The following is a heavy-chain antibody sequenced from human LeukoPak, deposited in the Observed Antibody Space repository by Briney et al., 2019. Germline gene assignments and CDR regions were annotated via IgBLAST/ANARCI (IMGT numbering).Heavy chain of an antibody. Sequence: GGSLRLSCAASGFTVSSNYMSWVRQAPGKGLEWVSVIYSGGSTYYADSVKGRFTISRDNSKNTLYLQMNSLRAEDTAVYYCARKGGVVPAAVLDYWGQGTLVTVSS. CDR2: IYSGGST. J-gene: IGHJ4*02. CDR3: ARKGGVVPAAVLDY. V-gene: IGHV3-53*01. CDR1: GFTVSSNY. D-gene: IGHD2-2*01.